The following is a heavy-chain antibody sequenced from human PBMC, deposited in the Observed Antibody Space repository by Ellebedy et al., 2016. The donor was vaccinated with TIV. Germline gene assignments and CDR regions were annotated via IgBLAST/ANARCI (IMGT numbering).Heavy chain of an antibody. D-gene: IGHD4-23*01. J-gene: IGHJ5*02. Sequence: MPSETLSLTCTVSGGSIRSSSYYWGWIRQPPGKGLEWIGSISYSGSTYYNPSLKSRVTISVDTSKNQFSLKLSSVTAADTAVYYCARHVFGVGDYVGNWFDPWGQGTLVTVSS. CDR2: ISYSGST. CDR1: GGSIRSSSYY. V-gene: IGHV4-39*01. CDR3: ARHVFGVGDYVGNWFDP.